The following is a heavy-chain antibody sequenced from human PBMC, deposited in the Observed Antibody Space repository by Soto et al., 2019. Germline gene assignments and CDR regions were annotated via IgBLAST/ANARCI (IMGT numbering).Heavy chain of an antibody. V-gene: IGHV3-23*01. J-gene: IGHJ3*02. D-gene: IGHD1-26*01. CDR1: INFA. CDR3: AKDPVVGTTRALDI. Sequence: INFAMNWVRQAPGKGLEWVSAISGSGGSTCYADSVKGRFTLSRDNSKNTLYLQMNSLRAEDTAVYYCAKDPVVGTTRALDIWRQGTMVTVSS. CDR2: ISGSGGST.